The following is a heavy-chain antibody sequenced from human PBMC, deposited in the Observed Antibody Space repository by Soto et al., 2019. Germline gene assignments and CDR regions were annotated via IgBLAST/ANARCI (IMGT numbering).Heavy chain of an antibody. V-gene: IGHV1-24*01. CDR3: VAEFRSDDGFDF. Sequence: ASAQASFDVSGYTFTDLSMHWVLQASGKGLEWTGGFDPEDGEIIYAQKFQGRVTMTEDTLTETAYMQLNSLRSEDTAVYFCVAEFRSDDGFDFWGHGTKVTVSS. CDR1: GYTFTDLS. CDR2: FDPEDGEI. J-gene: IGHJ3*01.